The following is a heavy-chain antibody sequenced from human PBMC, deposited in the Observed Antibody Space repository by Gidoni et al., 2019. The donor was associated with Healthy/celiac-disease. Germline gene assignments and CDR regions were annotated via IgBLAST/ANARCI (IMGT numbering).Heavy chain of an antibody. V-gene: IGHV4-34*01. D-gene: IGHD3-22*01. CDR2: INHSGST. CDR3: ARGLYHSSGYYPYYYYYYMDV. CDR1: GGSFSGYY. Sequence: QVQLQQWGAGLLKPSETLSLTCAVYGGSFSGYYWSWIRQPPGKGLEWIGEINHSGSTNYNPSLKSRVTISVDTSKNQFSLKLSSVTAADTAVYYCARGLYHSSGYYPYYYYYYMDVWGKGTTVTVSS. J-gene: IGHJ6*03.